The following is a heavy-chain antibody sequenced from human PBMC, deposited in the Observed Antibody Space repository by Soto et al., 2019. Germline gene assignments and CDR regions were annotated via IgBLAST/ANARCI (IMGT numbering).Heavy chain of an antibody. D-gene: IGHD3-9*01. V-gene: IGHV3-23*01. Sequence: EVQLLESGGGLVQPGGSLRLSCAASGFTFSSYAMSWFRQAPGKGLEWVSAISGSGGSTYYADSVKGRFTISRDNSKNTLYLQMNSLRAEDTAVDYCAKVSGSYLDILTGPDAFDIWGQGTRVTVS. CDR2: ISGSGGST. CDR3: AKVSGSYLDILTGPDAFDI. CDR1: GFTFSSYA. J-gene: IGHJ3*02.